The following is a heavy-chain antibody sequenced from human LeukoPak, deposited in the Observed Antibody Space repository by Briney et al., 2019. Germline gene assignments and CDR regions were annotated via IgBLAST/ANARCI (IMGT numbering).Heavy chain of an antibody. CDR2: IKQDGSEK. Sequence: GGSLRLSCAASGFTFSSYWMSWVRQAPGKGLEWVAKIKQDGSEKYYVDSVKGRLTISRDNAKNSLYLQMNSLRAEDTAVYFCARGPSSGNALNYWGQGTLVSVSS. CDR1: GFTFSSYW. V-gene: IGHV3-7*04. D-gene: IGHD3-16*01. J-gene: IGHJ4*02. CDR3: ARGPSSGNALNY.